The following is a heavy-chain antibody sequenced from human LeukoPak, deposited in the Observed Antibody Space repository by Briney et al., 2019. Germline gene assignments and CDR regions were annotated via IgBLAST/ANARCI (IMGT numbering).Heavy chain of an antibody. CDR2: IYYGGST. CDR1: GGSISNGAYS. V-gene: IGHV4-30-2*01. J-gene: IGHJ4*02. CDR3: ARLSALSNYAFDH. Sequence: PSETLSLTCAVSGGSISNGAYSWSWFRRPPGKGLTWIGYIYYGGSTFYNPSLKSRVALSVDRSNNQFSLKLTSVTAADTDVYYCARLSALSNYAFDHWGQGALVTVSS. D-gene: IGHD4-11*01.